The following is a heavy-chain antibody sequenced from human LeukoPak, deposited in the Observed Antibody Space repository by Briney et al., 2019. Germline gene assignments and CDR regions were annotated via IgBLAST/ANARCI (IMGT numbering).Heavy chain of an antibody. D-gene: IGHD3-16*01. V-gene: IGHV4-59*08. J-gene: IGHJ4*02. CDR1: GGSISSYY. CDR2: IYYSGST. Sequence: SETLSLTCTVSGGSISSYYWSWIRQPPGKGLEWIGYIYYSGSTNYNPSLKSRVTLSVDTSKNQVSLKLTSVSAADTAVYYCARSEINDYFKYWGPGSLVTVST. CDR3: ARSEINDYFKY.